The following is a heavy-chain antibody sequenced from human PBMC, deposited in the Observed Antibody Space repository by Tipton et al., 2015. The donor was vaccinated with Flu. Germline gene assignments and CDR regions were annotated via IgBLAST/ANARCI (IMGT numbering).Heavy chain of an antibody. J-gene: IGHJ4*02. Sequence: LRLSCTVSGGSISSYYWSWIRQPAGKGLEWIGRIYTSGSTSYNPSLKSRVTMSVDTSKNQFSLKLSSVTAADTAVYYCARDAQEHCSSSSSCSECDYWGQGTLVTVFS. V-gene: IGHV4-4*07. D-gene: IGHD2-2*01. CDR2: IYTSGST. CDR3: ARDAQEHCSSSSSCSECDY. CDR1: GGSISSYY.